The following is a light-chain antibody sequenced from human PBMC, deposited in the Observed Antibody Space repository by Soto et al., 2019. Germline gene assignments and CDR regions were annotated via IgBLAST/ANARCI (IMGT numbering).Light chain of an antibody. Sequence: QSALTQPPSASGSPGQSVTISCTGTSSDVGGYKYVSWYQHHPGKAPKLIIYEVTKRPSGVPDRFSGSKSGSTASLTVSGLRAEDEGDYYCQSYDSSLSAVVFGGGTKVTVL. CDR3: QSYDSSLSAVV. CDR1: SSDVGGYKY. CDR2: EVT. J-gene: IGLJ2*01. V-gene: IGLV2-8*01.